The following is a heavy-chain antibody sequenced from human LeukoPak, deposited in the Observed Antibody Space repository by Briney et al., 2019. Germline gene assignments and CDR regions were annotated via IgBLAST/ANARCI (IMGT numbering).Heavy chain of an antibody. V-gene: IGHV1-18*01. CDR1: GYTFNRYG. CDR3: AKDRVGAPPGDWEYLGASNCFDI. D-gene: IGHD3-16*01. Sequence: GASVKVSCKASGYTFNRYGVNWVRQAPGQGLEWMGWIGTYNGNTNLAQKFKGRVTMTTDTATSTAYMELKSLRLDDTAVYHCAKDRVGAPPGDWEYLGASNCFDIWGQGTMVSVSS. CDR2: IGTYNGNT. J-gene: IGHJ3*02.